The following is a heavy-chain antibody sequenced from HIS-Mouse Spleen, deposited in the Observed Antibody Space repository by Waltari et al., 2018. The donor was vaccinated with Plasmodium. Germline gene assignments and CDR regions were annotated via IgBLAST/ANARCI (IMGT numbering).Heavy chain of an antibody. CDR2: ISYDGSNK. V-gene: IGHV3-30*18. CDR1: GFPFSSCG. J-gene: IGHJ4*02. Sequence: QVQLVESGVGVVQPGRSLRLSCAASGFPFSSCGMHWVRQAPGNGLEWVAVISYDGSNKYYADSVKGRFTISRDNSKNTLYLQMNSLRAEDTAVYYCAKDRRSSSWYVDYWGQGTLVTVSS. CDR3: AKDRRSSSWYVDY. D-gene: IGHD6-13*01.